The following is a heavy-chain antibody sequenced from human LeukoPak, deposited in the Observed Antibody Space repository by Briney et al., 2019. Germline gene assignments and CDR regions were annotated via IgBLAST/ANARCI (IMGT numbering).Heavy chain of an antibody. Sequence: PSETLSLTCTVSGGSISSGSYYWSWIRQPAGKGLEWIGRIYTSGSTNYNPSLKSRVTISVDTSKNQFSLKLSSVTAADTAVYYSASGGGAPYWGQGTLVTVSS. CDR3: ASGGGAPY. J-gene: IGHJ4*02. V-gene: IGHV4-61*02. D-gene: IGHD1-26*01. CDR2: IYTSGST. CDR1: GGSISSGSYY.